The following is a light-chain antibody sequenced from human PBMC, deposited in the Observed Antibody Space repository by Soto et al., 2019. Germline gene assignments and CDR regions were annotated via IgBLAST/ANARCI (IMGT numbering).Light chain of an antibody. CDR2: DAS. Sequence: EIVLTQSPATLSLSPGERATLSCRASQSVSSYLAWYQQKPGQAPRLLIYDASNRATGIPARFSGSGSGTDFTLTISRLEPDDFATYYCQQYNSYSSTFGQGTRLEI. CDR1: QSVSSY. CDR3: QQYNSYSST. V-gene: IGKV3-11*01. J-gene: IGKJ5*01.